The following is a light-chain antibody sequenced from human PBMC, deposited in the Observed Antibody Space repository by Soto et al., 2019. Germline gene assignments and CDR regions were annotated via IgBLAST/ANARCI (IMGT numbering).Light chain of an antibody. CDR1: SSNIGAGHD. V-gene: IGLV1-40*01. Sequence: QSVLTQPPSVSGAPGQRVTISCTGSSSNIGAGHDVHWYQQLPGTAPKLLIYGNSNRPSGVPDRFSGSKSGTSASLAITGLQVEDEDDYYCQSYDSSLSAYVFGTGTKLTVL. J-gene: IGLJ1*01. CDR2: GNS. CDR3: QSYDSSLSAYV.